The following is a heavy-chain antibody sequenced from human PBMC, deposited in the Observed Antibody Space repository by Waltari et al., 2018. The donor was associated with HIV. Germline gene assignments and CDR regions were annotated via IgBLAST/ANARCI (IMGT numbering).Heavy chain of an antibody. V-gene: IGHV4-4*02. CDR2: IHHSGNV. Sequence: QVQLQAPGPGLVRPSGTMFLTCGVPGWSRTGRKRWSWVRQPPGKGLEWIGDIHHSGNVNYNLSLKSRVAFSVDRSKNHFSLNLTSVTTADTATYFCARLRDYGDYGHYDFWGRGTLVVVSP. CDR1: GWSRTGRKR. CDR3: ARLRDYGDYGHYDF. D-gene: IGHD4-17*01. J-gene: IGHJ4*02.